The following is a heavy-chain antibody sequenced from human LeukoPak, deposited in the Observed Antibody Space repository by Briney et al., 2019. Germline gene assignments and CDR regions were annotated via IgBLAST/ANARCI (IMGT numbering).Heavy chain of an antibody. J-gene: IGHJ4*02. Sequence: GGSLRLSCVASGLTVSNHWMSWVRQAPGKGLEWVANIREERGQEYYVDSVKGRFTISKNSAQNSLYLQMNSLRAEDTAMYYCARAGVYSSGRYWFDYLGQGALVTVSS. D-gene: IGHD6-25*01. CDR1: GLTVSNHW. CDR3: ARAGVYSSGRYWFDY. CDR2: IREERGQE. V-gene: IGHV3-7*03.